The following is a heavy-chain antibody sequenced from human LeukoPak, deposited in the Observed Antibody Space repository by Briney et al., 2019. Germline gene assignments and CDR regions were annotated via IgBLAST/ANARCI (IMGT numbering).Heavy chain of an antibody. CDR2: IYYSGST. V-gene: IGHV4-31*03. CDR3: ARYCSSTNCYKGGFDP. Sequence: SQTLSLTCTVSGGSISSGGYYWSWIRQHPGKGLEWIEYIYYSGSTYSNPSLKSRVTISVDTSKNQFSLNLSSVTAADTAVYYCARYCSSTNCYKGGFDPWGQGTLVTVSS. D-gene: IGHD2-2*02. CDR1: GGSISSGGYY. J-gene: IGHJ5*02.